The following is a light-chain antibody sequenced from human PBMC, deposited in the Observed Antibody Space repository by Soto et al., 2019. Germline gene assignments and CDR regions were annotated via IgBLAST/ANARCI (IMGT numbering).Light chain of an antibody. CDR3: QSYDDSLSVYV. V-gene: IGLV1-40*01. CDR1: SSNIGAHYD. CDR2: GNS. J-gene: IGLJ1*01. Sequence: QSVLTQPPSASGAPGQRVTISCTGSSSNIGAHYDVHWYQQLPATAPKLLIYGNSNRPSGVPDRFSGSKSGTSASLAITGLQAEDEADYYCQSYDDSLSVYVFGTGTKVTVL.